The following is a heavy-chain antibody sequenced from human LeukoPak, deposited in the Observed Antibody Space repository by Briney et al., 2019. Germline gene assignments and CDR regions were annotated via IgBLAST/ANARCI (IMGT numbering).Heavy chain of an antibody. J-gene: IGHJ4*02. CDR3: ARYNFPAATMYFDY. D-gene: IGHD2-2*01. V-gene: IGHV4-34*01. Sequence: PSETLSLTCAVYGGSFSGYYWSWIRQPPGKGLEWIGEINHSGSTNYNPSLKSRVTISVDTSKNQFSLKLSSVTAADTAVYYCARYNFPAATMYFDYWGRGTLVTVSS. CDR1: GGSFSGYY. CDR2: INHSGST.